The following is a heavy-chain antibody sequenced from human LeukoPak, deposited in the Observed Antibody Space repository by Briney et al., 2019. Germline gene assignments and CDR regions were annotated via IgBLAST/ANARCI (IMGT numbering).Heavy chain of an antibody. CDR1: GYTFTGYY. D-gene: IGHD2-2*01. V-gene: IGHV1-2*02. CDR3: ARYKIDIVVVPAADAFDI. CDR2: INPNSGGT. Sequence: ASVKVSCKASGYTFTGYYMHWVRQAPGQGLEWMGWINPNSGGTNYAQKFQGRVTMTRDTPISTAYMGLSRLRSDDTAVYYCARYKIDIVVVPAADAFDIWGQGTMVTVSS. J-gene: IGHJ3*02.